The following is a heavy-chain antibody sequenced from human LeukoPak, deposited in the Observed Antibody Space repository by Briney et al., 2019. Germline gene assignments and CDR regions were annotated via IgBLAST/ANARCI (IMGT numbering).Heavy chain of an antibody. Sequence: ASVKVSCKVSGYTLTELSMHWVRQAPGKGLEWMGGFDPEDGETIYAQKFRGRVTMTEDTSTDTAYMELSSLRSEDTAVYYCATSITMARGVITESNWFDPWGQGTLVTISS. D-gene: IGHD3-10*01. CDR1: GYTLTELS. CDR2: FDPEDGET. J-gene: IGHJ5*02. CDR3: ATSITMARGVITESNWFDP. V-gene: IGHV1-24*01.